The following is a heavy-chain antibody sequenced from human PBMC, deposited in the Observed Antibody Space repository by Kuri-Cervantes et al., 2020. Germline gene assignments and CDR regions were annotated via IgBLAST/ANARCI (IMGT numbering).Heavy chain of an antibody. D-gene: IGHD6-19*01. Sequence: GESLKISCAASGFTFSSYGTHWVRQAPGKGLEWVAVISYDGSNKYYADSVKGRFTISRDNSKNTLYLQMNSLRAEDTAVYYCAKDGQWPIDYWGQGTLVTVSS. V-gene: IGHV3-30*18. CDR3: AKDGQWPIDY. J-gene: IGHJ4*02. CDR2: ISYDGSNK. CDR1: GFTFSSYG.